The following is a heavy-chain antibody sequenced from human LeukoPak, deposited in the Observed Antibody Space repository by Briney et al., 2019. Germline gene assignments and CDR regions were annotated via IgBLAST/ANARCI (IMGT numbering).Heavy chain of an antibody. J-gene: IGHJ4*02. CDR1: GFTFSKAW. D-gene: IGHD3-16*01. CDR3: TTDRYYDAAYTT. Sequence: GGSLRLSCAASGFTFSKAWMSWVRQAPGKGLEWVGRIKSATDGGTTDYGSPVKGRFTISRDDSENKLYLRMNSLKTEDTALYYCTTDRYYDAAYTTWGQGTLVTVSS. CDR2: IKSATDGGTT. V-gene: IGHV3-15*01.